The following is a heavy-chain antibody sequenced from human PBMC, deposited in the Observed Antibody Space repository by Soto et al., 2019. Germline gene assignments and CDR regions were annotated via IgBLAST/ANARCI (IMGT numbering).Heavy chain of an antibody. Sequence: QPGGSLRLSCAASGFTFSSYSMNWVRQAPGKGLEWVSLISNNGTNKYYADSVKGRFTISRDNSNNTLYLEMISLRTEDTAVYYCAGDREYSNSLERKKYYYYGMDVWGRGTTVTVSS. CDR1: GFTFSSYS. D-gene: IGHD6-6*01. CDR2: ISNNGTNK. V-gene: IGHV3-30*03. J-gene: IGHJ6*02. CDR3: AGDREYSNSLERKKYYYYGMDV.